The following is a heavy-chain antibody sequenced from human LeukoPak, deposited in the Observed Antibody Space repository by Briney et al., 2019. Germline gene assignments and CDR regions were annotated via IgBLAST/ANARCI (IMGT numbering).Heavy chain of an antibody. Sequence: GGSLRLSCAASGFTFSNYAMSWVRQAPGKGLEWVSAVISSYTYYADSVKGRFTISRDNSKNTLFLEMNSLRAGDTAVYYCAKGSSSSRPYYFDSWGLGTLVIVSS. V-gene: IGHV3-23*01. J-gene: IGHJ4*02. CDR2: VISSYT. D-gene: IGHD2-2*01. CDR1: GFTFSNYA. CDR3: AKGSSSSRPYYFDS.